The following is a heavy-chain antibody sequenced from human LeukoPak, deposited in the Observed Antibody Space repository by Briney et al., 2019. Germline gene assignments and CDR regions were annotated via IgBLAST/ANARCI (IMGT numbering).Heavy chain of an antibody. J-gene: IGHJ4*02. V-gene: IGHV1-18*01. CDR3: ARGVTMVRGVIYPSHFDY. CDR1: GYTFTSYG. Sequence: ASVKVSCKASGYTFTSYGISWVRQAPGQGLEWMGWISAYNGNTNYAQKLQGRVTMTTDTSTSTAYMELSSLRSEDTAVYYCARGVTMVRGVIYPSHFDYWGQGTLVTVSS. CDR2: ISAYNGNT. D-gene: IGHD3-10*01.